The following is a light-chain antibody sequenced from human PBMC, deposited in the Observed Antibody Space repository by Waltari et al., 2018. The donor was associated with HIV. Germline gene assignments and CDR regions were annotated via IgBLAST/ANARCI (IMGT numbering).Light chain of an antibody. V-gene: IGLV1-40*01. J-gene: IGLJ2*01. Sequence: QSVLTQPPSVSAAPGQRVTISCTASSSNIGAVYHVPWYRQLPGTAPKLLIYANINRPAGVPDRFSGSKSGSSASLAITGLQAEDEAHDYCQSFDSSLTTSGVIFGGGTKLTVL. CDR3: QSFDSSLTTSGVI. CDR2: ANI. CDR1: SSNIGAVYH.